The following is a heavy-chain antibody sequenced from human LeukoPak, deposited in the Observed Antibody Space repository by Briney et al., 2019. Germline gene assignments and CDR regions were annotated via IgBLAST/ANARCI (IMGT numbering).Heavy chain of an antibody. V-gene: IGHV3-53*01. Sequence: GGSLRLSCAASGFTISRNYMSWVRQAQGRGLEWVSIIYIDDTTYYADSVRGRFTISRDISKNTVYLQMYSLRVEDTAVYFCMRAGEVLPHDGFDIWGRGTMVTVSS. CDR1: GFTISRNY. CDR2: IYIDDTT. CDR3: MRAGEVLPHDGFDI. D-gene: IGHD3-10*01. J-gene: IGHJ3*02.